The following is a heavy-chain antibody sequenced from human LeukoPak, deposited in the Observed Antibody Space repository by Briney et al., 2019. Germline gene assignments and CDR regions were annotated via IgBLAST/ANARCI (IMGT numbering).Heavy chain of an antibody. CDR1: GGSISSYY. J-gene: IGHJ4*02. D-gene: IGHD3-3*02. CDR2: IYYSGST. V-gene: IGHV4-59*01. CDR3: ARAFSVADF. Sequence: SETLSLTCTVSGGSISSYYWSWIRQPPGKGLEWIGDIYYSGSTNYNPSLKSRVTISVDTSKNQFSLKLSSVTAADTAVYYCARAFSVADFWGQGTLVTVSS.